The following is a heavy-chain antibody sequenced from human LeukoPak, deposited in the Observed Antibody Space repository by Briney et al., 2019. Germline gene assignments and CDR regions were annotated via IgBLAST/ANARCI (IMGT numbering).Heavy chain of an antibody. D-gene: IGHD6-13*01. CDR2: INPAGGGT. V-gene: IGHV1-46*01. Sequence: ASVKVSCKASGYTFTNYFMHRVRQAPGQGLEWMGIINPAGGGTSYAQKFQGRVTMTRDTSTSTVYMELSSLRSEDTAVYYCARGWYRLFQDWGQGTLVTVSS. CDR1: GYTFTNYF. CDR3: ARGWYRLFQD. J-gene: IGHJ1*01.